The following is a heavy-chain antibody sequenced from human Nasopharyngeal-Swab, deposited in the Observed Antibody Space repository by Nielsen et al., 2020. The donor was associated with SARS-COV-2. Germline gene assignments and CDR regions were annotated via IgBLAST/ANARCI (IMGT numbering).Heavy chain of an antibody. J-gene: IGHJ6*03. V-gene: IGHV4-61*02. CDR2: IYTSGST. CDR1: GGSISSGSYY. CDR3: ARGELLNSYYYYYMDV. Sequence: LRLSCTVSGGSISSGSYYWSWIRQPAGKGLEWIGRIYTSGSTNYNPSLKSRVTISVGTSKNQFSLKLSSVTAADTAVYYCARGELLNSYYYYYMDVWGKGTTVTVSS. D-gene: IGHD1-26*01.